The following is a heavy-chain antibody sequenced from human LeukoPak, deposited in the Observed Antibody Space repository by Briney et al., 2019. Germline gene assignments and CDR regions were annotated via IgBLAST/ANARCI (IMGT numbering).Heavy chain of an antibody. V-gene: IGHV3-23*01. CDR1: GFPFSCYA. Sequence: GGSLRLSCAASGFPFSCYAMSWVRQPPGKGLEWVAVISRSCGSNYYADAVKGRCVISRDNSKNTVYLQTNRRRVDHTARYFCAQDGAWLRFDHWGQGTLVTVSS. J-gene: IGHJ4*02. CDR2: ISRSCGSN. CDR3: AQDGAWLRFDH. D-gene: IGHD5-12*01.